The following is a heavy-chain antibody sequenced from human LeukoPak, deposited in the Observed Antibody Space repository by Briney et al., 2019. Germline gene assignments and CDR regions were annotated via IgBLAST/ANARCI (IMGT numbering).Heavy chain of an antibody. D-gene: IGHD2-2*01. V-gene: IGHV3-7*01. CDR2: MDEYGSEI. J-gene: IGHJ4*02. CDR3: ARPRGCGSSRCNNFDY. Sequence: GGSLRLSCAVSGFTFSGFSMSWVRQAPGKGLEWVAKMDEYGSEIFYVDSVKGRFTISRDNAKNSLYLQMNRLRAEDTAVYYCARPRGCGSSRCNNFDYWGQGTLVTVSS. CDR1: GFTFSGFS.